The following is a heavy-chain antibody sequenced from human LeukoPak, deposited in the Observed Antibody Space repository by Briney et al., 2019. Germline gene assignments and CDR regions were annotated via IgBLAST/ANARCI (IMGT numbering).Heavy chain of an antibody. D-gene: IGHD2-15*01. J-gene: IGHJ4*02. CDR3: ATSRMWYHFDY. V-gene: IGHV3-11*03. CDR2: VSSSSTYT. Sequence: GGSLRLSCAASGFXFSDYYMSWIRQAPGKGLEWIAYVSSSSTYTNYAGSVKGRFTVSRDNAKNSVFLQMNSLRAEDTAIYYCATSRMWYHFDYLGQGTLVIVSS. CDR1: GFXFSDYY.